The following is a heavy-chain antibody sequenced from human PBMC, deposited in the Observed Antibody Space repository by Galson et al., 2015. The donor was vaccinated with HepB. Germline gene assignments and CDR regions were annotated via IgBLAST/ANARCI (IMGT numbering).Heavy chain of an antibody. V-gene: IGHV3-11*06. J-gene: IGHJ5*02. D-gene: IGHD6-13*01. Sequence: SLRLSCAASGFTFSDYYMSWIRQAPGKGLEWVSYISSSSSYTNYADSVKGRFTISRDNAKNSLYLQMNSLRAEDTAVYYCARPKGGIAARYGFDPWGQGTLVTVSS. CDR1: GFTFSDYY. CDR3: ARPKGGIAARYGFDP. CDR2: ISSSSSYT.